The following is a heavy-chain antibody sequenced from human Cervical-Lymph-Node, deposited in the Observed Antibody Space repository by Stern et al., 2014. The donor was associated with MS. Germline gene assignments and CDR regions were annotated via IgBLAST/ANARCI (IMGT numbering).Heavy chain of an antibody. CDR2: IIPILGIA. V-gene: IGHV1-69*09. J-gene: IGHJ4*02. CDR3: ASWSRLRLGESYYFDY. D-gene: IGHD3-16*01. CDR1: GGTFSSYT. Sequence: VQLVESGAEVKKPGSSVKVSCKASGGTFSSYTIRWVRQAPGQGLEWMGRIIPILGIANYAQKFQGRVTITADKSTSTAYMELSSLRSEDTAVYYCASWSRLRLGESYYFDYWGQGTLVTVSS.